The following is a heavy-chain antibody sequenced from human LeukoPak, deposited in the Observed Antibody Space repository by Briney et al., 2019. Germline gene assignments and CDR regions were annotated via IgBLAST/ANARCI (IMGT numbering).Heavy chain of an antibody. CDR3: ARAGFNYYDSSGSPLSNEIDY. D-gene: IGHD3-22*01. CDR1: GGSFSGYY. Sequence: PSETLSLTCAVYGGSFSGYYWSWIRQPPGKGLEWIGEINHSGSTNYNPSLKSRVTISVDTSKNQFSLKLSSVTAADTAVYYCARAGFNYYDSSGSPLSNEIDYRGQGTLVTVSS. J-gene: IGHJ4*02. CDR2: INHSGST. V-gene: IGHV4-34*01.